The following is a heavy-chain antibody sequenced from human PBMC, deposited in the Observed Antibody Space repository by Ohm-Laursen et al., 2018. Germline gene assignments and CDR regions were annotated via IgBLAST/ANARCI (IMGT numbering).Heavy chain of an antibody. CDR3: ARDGGSYQDDVFDI. CDR1: GFTFANYA. J-gene: IGHJ3*02. D-gene: IGHD3-16*01. V-gene: IGHV3-9*01. CDR2: ISWNTGSI. Sequence: SLRLSCAASGFTFANYAMHWVRQAPGKGLEWVSGISWNTGSIGYVDSVKGRFAISRDNAKNSLYLQMNSLRAEDTAVYYCARDGGSYQDDVFDIWGQGTMVTVSS.